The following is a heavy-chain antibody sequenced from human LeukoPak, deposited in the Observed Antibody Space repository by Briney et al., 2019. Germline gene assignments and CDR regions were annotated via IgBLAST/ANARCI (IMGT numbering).Heavy chain of an antibody. Sequence: GGSLRLSCAASGFTFSSYAMHWVRQAPGKGLEHVSAISSNGGSTYYANSVKGRFTISRDNSKNTLYLQMGSLRAEDMAVYYCARGSRGRTLDYWGQGTLVTVSS. V-gene: IGHV3-64*01. J-gene: IGHJ4*02. CDR3: ARGSRGRTLDY. CDR1: GFTFSSYA. CDR2: ISSNGGST. D-gene: IGHD1/OR15-1a*01.